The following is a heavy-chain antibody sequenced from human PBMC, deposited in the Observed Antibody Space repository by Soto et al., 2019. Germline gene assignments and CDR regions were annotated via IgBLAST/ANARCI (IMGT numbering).Heavy chain of an antibody. CDR2: ISGSGGST. J-gene: IGHJ6*02. Sequence: AGGSLRLSCAASGFTFSSYAMSWVRQAPGKGLEWVSAISGSGGSTYYADSVKGRFTISRDNSKNTLYLQMNSLRAEDTAVYYCAKDLPPGSSWYGYYYYGMDVWGQGTTVTVSS. CDR3: AKDLPPGSSWYGYYYYGMDV. CDR1: GFTFSSYA. V-gene: IGHV3-23*01. D-gene: IGHD6-13*01.